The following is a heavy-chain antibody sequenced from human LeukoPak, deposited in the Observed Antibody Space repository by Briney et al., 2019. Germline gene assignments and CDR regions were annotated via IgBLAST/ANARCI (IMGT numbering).Heavy chain of an antibody. D-gene: IGHD6-19*01. Sequence: PGGSLRLSCAASGFTFTKYGMSWVRQAPGKGLEWVSAISDSGDSTDYADPVKGRFTISRDNSKNTLYLQMNSLRAEDTAVYYCARDGYSSGWYSVGAFDIWGQGTMVTVSS. CDR2: ISDSGDST. CDR1: GFTFTKYG. CDR3: ARDGYSSGWYSVGAFDI. J-gene: IGHJ3*02. V-gene: IGHV3-23*01.